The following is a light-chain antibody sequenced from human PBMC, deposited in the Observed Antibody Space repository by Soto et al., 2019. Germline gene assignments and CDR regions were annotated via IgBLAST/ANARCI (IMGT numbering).Light chain of an antibody. CDR2: GAS. V-gene: IGKV3-20*01. Sequence: EIVLTQSPGTLSLSPGERVTLSCRASQSVDSNSLGWYQQKPAQAPRLLIYGASSRATGIPDRFSGSGSGTDFTLTISKLEPEDSAVYYCQQYGRSPLTFGGGTKVEIK. CDR3: QQYGRSPLT. CDR1: QSVDSNS. J-gene: IGKJ4*01.